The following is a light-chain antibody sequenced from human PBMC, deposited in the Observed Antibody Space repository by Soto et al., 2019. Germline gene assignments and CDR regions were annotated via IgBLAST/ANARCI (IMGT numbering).Light chain of an antibody. CDR2: EVT. V-gene: IGLV2-23*02. CDR3: VSYAGSRTYV. J-gene: IGLJ1*01. CDR1: SDIGNYNL. Sequence: QSALAQPASVSGSPGQSVTISCSGSDIGNYNLVSWYQHLPGRAPKLLIFEVTMRPSGISDRFSGSKSASTASLTISGLQAEDEGDYYCVSYAGSRTYVFGSGTKVTVL.